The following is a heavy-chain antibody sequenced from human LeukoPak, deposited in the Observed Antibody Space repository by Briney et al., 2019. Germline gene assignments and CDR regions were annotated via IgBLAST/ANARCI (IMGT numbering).Heavy chain of an antibody. V-gene: IGHV3-33*06. D-gene: IGHD6-13*01. CDR1: GFTFSSYG. Sequence: SGGSLRLSCAASGFTFSSYGMHWVRQAPGKGLEWVAAIWYDGSNKYYADSVKGRFTISRDNSKNTLYLQMNSLRAEDTAVYYCAKQQLVTIALDYWGQGTLVTVSS. J-gene: IGHJ4*02. CDR2: IWYDGSNK. CDR3: AKQQLVTIALDY.